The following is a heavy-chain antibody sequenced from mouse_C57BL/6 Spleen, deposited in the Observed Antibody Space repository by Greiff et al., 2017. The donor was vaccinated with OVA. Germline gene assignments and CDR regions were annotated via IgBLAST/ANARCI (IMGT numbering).Heavy chain of an antibody. CDR3: TRHDDYGAMDY. CDR1: GFTFSDAW. D-gene: IGHD2-3*01. Sequence: EVQGVESGGGLVQPGGSMKLSCAASGFTFSDAWMDWVRQSPEKGLEWVAEIRNKANNHATYYAESVKGRFTISRDDSKSSVYLQMNSLRAEDTGIYYCTRHDDYGAMDYWGQGTSVTVSS. V-gene: IGHV6-6*01. J-gene: IGHJ4*01. CDR2: IRNKANNHAT.